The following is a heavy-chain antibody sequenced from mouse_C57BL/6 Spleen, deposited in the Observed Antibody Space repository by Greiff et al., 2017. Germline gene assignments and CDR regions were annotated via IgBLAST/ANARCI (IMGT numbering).Heavy chain of an antibody. CDR3: ARGHYDYDVDY. CDR1: GYTFTSYW. CDR2: INPSNGGT. J-gene: IGHJ2*01. V-gene: IGHV1-53*01. D-gene: IGHD2-4*01. Sequence: QVQLQQPGTELVKPGASVKLSCKASGYTFTSYWMHWVKQRPGQGLEWIGNINPSNGGTNYNEKLKSKATLTVDKYSSTSYMQLSSLTSEDSAVYYCARGHYDYDVDYWGQGTTLTVSS.